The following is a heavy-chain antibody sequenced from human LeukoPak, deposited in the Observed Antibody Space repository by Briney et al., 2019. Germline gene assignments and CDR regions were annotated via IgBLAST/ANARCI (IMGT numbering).Heavy chain of an antibody. J-gene: IGHJ4*02. CDR2: ISYDGDNK. V-gene: IGHV3-30-3*01. CDR1: GFIFTNYA. Sequence: PGGSLRLSCAASGFIFTNYAFHWVRQAPGKGLEWVAVISYDGDNKYYAESVKGRFTISRDDSKNTLYLQMNSLRAEDTALHHCARVYGYYDVLTGYSTGDYWGQGTLVTVSS. CDR3: ARVYGYYDVLTGYSTGDY. D-gene: IGHD3-9*01.